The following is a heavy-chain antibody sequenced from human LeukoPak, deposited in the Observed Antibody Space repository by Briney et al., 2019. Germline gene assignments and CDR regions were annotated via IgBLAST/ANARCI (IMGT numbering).Heavy chain of an antibody. CDR3: ASHQYYDLPRGAFDI. CDR1: GGSISSRSYY. Sequence: SETLSLTCSVSGGSISSRSYYWGWIRQPPGKGLEWIGSIYHSGTTYYNPSLKSRVTTSVDTSKNQFSLNLRSVTAADTAVYYCASHQYYDLPRGAFDIWGLGTMVTVSS. J-gene: IGHJ3*02. D-gene: IGHD3-3*01. V-gene: IGHV4-39*01. CDR2: IYHSGTT.